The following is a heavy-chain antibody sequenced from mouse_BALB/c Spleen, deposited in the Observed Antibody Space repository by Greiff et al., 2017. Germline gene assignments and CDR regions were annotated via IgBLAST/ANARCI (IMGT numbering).Heavy chain of an antibody. CDR3: ARVNYGLAWFAY. J-gene: IGHJ3*01. V-gene: IGHV5-6-5*01. CDR1: GFTFSSYA. CDR2: ISSGGST. D-gene: IGHD1-2*01. Sequence: EVQLVESGGGLVKPGGSLKLSCAASGFTFSSYAMSWVRQSPEKRLEWVASISSGGSTYYPDSVKGRFTISRDNARNILYLQMSSLRSEDTAMYYCARVNYGLAWFAYWGQGTLVTVSA.